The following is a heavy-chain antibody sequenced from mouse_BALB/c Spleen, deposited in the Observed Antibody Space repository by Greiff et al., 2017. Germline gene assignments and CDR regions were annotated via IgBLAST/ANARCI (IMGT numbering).Heavy chain of an antibody. D-gene: IGHD2-14*01. V-gene: IGHV1-7*01. CDR2: INPSTGYT. J-gene: IGHJ4*01. Sequence: QVQLQQSGAELAKPGASVKMSCKASGYTFTSYWMHWVKQRPGQGLEWIGYINPSTGYTEYNQKFKDKATLTADKSSSTAYMQLSSLTSEDSAVYYCARSSRYDAGYAMDDWGQGTSVTVSS. CDR1: GYTFTSYW. CDR3: ARSSRYDAGYAMDD.